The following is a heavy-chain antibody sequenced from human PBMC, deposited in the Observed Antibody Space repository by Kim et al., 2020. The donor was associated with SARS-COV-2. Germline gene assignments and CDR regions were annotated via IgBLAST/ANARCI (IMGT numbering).Heavy chain of an antibody. D-gene: IGHD3-16*01. V-gene: IGHV3-7*01. J-gene: IGHJ4*02. Sequence: GGSLRLSCTVSGFTFSKFWMNWVRQVPGQGLEWVANINPDGNTKRYVDSVKGRFTVSRDNPKNSLYLQLNNLRDENTAVYYCAAWGEGDSPNYWGQGTLVSVSS. CDR2: INPDGNTK. CDR3: AAWGEGDSPNY. CDR1: GFTFSKFW.